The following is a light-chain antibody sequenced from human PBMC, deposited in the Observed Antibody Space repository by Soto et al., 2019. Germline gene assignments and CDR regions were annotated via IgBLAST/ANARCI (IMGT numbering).Light chain of an antibody. J-gene: IGLJ2*01. CDR2: DNE. V-gene: IGLV1-51*01. CDR1: TSNIGDHY. CDR3: ASRDGSLDAVV. Sequence: QAVVTQPPSVSAAPGQKVTISCSGSTSNIGDHYVSWYLQVPGTAPKLLIYDNEKRPSGIPDRFSGSKSGTSATLDITGLQTGDEAHYYCASRDGSLDAVVFGGGTKLTVL.